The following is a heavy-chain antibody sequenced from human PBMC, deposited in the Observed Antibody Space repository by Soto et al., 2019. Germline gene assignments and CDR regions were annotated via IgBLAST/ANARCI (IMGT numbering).Heavy chain of an antibody. Sequence: VRGSPAASGFTFSSYGLHWVRQAPGKGLEWVAVISYDGRTKYYADSVKGRFTISRDNSXXXXXXQXKXLXXXXTAVYFCATFTSTSSGAHDYWAQGTLLTVSS. J-gene: IGHJ4*02. D-gene: IGHD3-10*01. CDR3: ATFTSTSSGAHDY. CDR2: ISYDGRTK. V-gene: IGHV3-30*04. CDR1: GFTFSSYG.